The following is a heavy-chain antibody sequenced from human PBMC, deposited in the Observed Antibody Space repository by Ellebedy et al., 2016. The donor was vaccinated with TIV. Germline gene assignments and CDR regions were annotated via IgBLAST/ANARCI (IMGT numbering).Heavy chain of an antibody. CDR3: ARQTVATSVNDAFDI. V-gene: IGHV3-7*01. CDR2: IKQDGSEK. D-gene: IGHD4-17*01. CDR1: GFTFSGYW. Sequence: GESLKISCAAYGFTFSGYWMSWVRQAPGKGLEWVANIKQDGSEKYHVESVKGRFTISRDNAKNSLYLQMNSLRAEDKAVYYCARQTVATSVNDAFDIWGLGTVVTVSS. J-gene: IGHJ3*02.